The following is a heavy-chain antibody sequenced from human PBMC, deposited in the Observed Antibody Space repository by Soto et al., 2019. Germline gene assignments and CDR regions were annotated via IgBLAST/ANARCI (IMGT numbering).Heavy chain of an antibody. Sequence: ASVKVSCKASGYTFTSYGISWVRQAPGQGLEWMGWISAYNGNTNYAQKLQGRVTMTTDTSTSTAYMELRSLRSDDTAVYYCATSAGVGTIFGLPNRLDPWGQGTLVTVSS. CDR3: ATSAGVGTIFGLPNRLDP. J-gene: IGHJ5*02. V-gene: IGHV1-18*01. CDR1: GYTFTSYG. CDR2: ISAYNGNT. D-gene: IGHD3-3*01.